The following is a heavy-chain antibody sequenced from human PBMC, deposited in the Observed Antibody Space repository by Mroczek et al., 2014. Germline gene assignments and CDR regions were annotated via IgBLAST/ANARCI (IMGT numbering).Heavy chain of an antibody. CDR2: IYTSGST. D-gene: IGHD3-22*01. CDR1: GGSISSYY. J-gene: IGHJ3*02. V-gene: IGHV4-4*07. Sequence: KESGPGLVKPSETLSLTCTVSGGSISSYYWSWIRQPAGKGLEWIGRIYTSGSTNYNPSLKSRVTMSVDTSKNQFSLKLSSVTAADTAVYYCATTYYYDSNIPNDAFDIWGQGTMVTVSS. CDR3: ATTYYYDSNIPNDAFDI.